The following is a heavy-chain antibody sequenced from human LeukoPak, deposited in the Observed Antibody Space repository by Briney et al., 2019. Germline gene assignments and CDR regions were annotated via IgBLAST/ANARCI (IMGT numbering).Heavy chain of an antibody. V-gene: IGHV4-59*01. CDR2: IYYSGST. CDR1: GGSISSYY. CDR3: ARATDYYYDSSGSQYYFDY. D-gene: IGHD3-22*01. J-gene: IGHJ4*02. Sequence: SETLSLTCTVSGGSISSYYWSWIRQPPGKGLEWIGYIYYSGSTNYNPSLKSRVTISVDTSKNQFSLKLSSVTAADTAVYYCARATDYYYDSSGSQYYFDYWGQGTLVTVSS.